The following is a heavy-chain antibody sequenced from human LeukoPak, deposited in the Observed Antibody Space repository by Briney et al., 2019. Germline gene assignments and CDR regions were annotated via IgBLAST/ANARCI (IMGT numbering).Heavy chain of an antibody. D-gene: IGHD1-1*01. CDR3: ARRLTTTSDGNYFDH. V-gene: IGHV4-39*01. CDR2: INYSANT. CDR1: GDSIGSSSYY. Sequence: PSETLSLTCTVSGDSIGSSSYYWVWTRQPPGKGLEWIGSINYSANTYYSSSLRSRVTISVDTSRNQFSLKLNSVTAADTAVYSCARRLTTTSDGNYFDHWGQGTLVTVSS. J-gene: IGHJ4*02.